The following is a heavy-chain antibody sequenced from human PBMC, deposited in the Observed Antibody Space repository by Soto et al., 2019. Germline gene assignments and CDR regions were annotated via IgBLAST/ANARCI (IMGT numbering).Heavy chain of an antibody. CDR3: VRNLASGGTYYIDY. J-gene: IGHJ4*02. Sequence: EVQLVESGGGLVEPGGSLRLSCAASGFIFSDHYMDWVRQAPGKGLEWIGRVRDKANGYTTEYAASVRGRFTVSRDDSKNSLALQMNSLQIEDTDMYYCVRNLASGGTYYIDYWGQGTLVPVSS. CDR2: VRDKANGYTT. V-gene: IGHV3-72*01. D-gene: IGHD1-26*01. CDR1: GFIFSDHY.